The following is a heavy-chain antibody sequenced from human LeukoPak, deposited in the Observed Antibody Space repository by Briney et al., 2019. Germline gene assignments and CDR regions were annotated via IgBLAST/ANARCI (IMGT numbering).Heavy chain of an antibody. J-gene: IGHJ4*02. D-gene: IGHD6-13*01. CDR1: GASISIYY. CDR2: ISETVST. Sequence: SETLSLTWKVSGASISIYYWSWIRQPPGMGLEWIGFISETVSTNYNPSLKSRVSISVGTSKNQFSLKRSSVTAADTAVYYGARHTAAAAATPFDYWGQGTLVTVSS. V-gene: IGHV4-59*08. CDR3: ARHTAAAAATPFDY.